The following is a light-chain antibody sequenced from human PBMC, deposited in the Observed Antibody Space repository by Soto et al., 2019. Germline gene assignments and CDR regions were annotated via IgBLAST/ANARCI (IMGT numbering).Light chain of an antibody. J-gene: IGKJ2*01. Sequence: DIQMTQSPSTLSASVGDRVTITCRASQSISSWLAWYQQKPGKAPKLLRYKASSLQSGVPSTFSGSGSATDFTPTINSLQPNDFATYYRQRYATYSVNTFGQGTKLEIK. CDR3: QRYATYSVNT. CDR2: KAS. V-gene: IGKV1-5*03. CDR1: QSISSW.